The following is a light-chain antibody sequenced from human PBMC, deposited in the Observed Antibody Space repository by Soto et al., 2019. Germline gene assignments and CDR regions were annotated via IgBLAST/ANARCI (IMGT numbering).Light chain of an antibody. J-gene: IGKJ4*01. CDR2: AAS. CDR3: HQSYRTPVT. V-gene: IGKV1-39*01. Sequence: DIQMTQSPSTLSASVGDRVTITCRASQSISSYLNWYQQKPGKAPKLLIYAASNLQSGVPSRFSGGGSGTDFTLTITGLQPEDSATYYCHQSYRTPVTFGGGTKVDNK. CDR1: QSISSY.